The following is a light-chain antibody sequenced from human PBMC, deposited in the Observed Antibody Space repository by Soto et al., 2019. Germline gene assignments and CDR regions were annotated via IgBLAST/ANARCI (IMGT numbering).Light chain of an antibody. CDR2: GAP. CDR3: QQYGDSLLT. CDR1: QSVTNSY. J-gene: IGKJ4*01. V-gene: IGKV3-20*01. Sequence: EIVLTQSPGTLSLSPGERATLSCRASQSVTNSYLAWYQRQPGQAPRRLIYGAPSRATGIPDRFSGSGSGTDFSLTISRLEPEGFAVYYCQQYGDSLLTFGGGTRVEMK.